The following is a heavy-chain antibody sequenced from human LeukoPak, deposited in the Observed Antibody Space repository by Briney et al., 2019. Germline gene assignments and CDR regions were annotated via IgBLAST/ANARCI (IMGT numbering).Heavy chain of an antibody. D-gene: IGHD2-21*01. Sequence: GESLKISCKGSGYSFTSFWVAWVRQMPGKGLEWLGITYPGDSDTRYNPSFQGQVTFSADKSISIAHLQWSSLKASDTAMYYCASLRSYSDAFDIWGRGTMVTVSS. J-gene: IGHJ3*02. CDR3: ASLRSYSDAFDI. CDR2: TYPGDSDT. V-gene: IGHV5-51*01. CDR1: GYSFTSFW.